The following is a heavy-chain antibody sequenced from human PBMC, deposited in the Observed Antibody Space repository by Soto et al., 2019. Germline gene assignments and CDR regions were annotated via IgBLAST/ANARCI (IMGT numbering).Heavy chain of an antibody. V-gene: IGHV1-46*01. CDR1: GYSFTTYH. CDR2: INPDGGAT. CDR3: ARGDIVLVPASEGNWFDP. D-gene: IGHD2-2*01. Sequence: QVQLVQSGAEVKLPGTSVKVSCKASGYSFTTYHIHWVRQAPGQGLEWLGFINPDGGATNYAQRFQGRLRLTRDTPTSTVSMELSSLRHDDTAVYYCARGDIVLVPASEGNWFDPWGQGTLVTVS. J-gene: IGHJ5*02.